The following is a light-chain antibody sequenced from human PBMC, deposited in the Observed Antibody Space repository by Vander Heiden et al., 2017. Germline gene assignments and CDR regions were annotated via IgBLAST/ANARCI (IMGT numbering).Light chain of an antibody. V-gene: IGKV2-28*01. J-gene: IGKJ3*01. CDR2: LGS. CDR1: QSLLHSNGYNY. Sequence: DIVMTQSPLSLPVTPGEPASISCRSSQSLLHSNGYNYLDWYLQKPGQSPQLLIYLGSNRASAVPDTSSRSGSDTDFTLKISRMKAEDVGVYFSSQSLHEPFTFRPGTRGDIK. CDR3: SQSLHEPFT.